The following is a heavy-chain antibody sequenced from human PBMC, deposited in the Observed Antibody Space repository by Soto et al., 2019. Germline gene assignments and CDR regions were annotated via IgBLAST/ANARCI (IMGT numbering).Heavy chain of an antibody. CDR3: ARDQGVAAAGITWFDP. D-gene: IGHD6-13*01. J-gene: IGHJ5*02. CDR1: GASMNSYH. V-gene: IGHV4-4*07. CDR2: IHISGST. Sequence: QVQLQASGPGLVKPSETLSLTCTVSGASMNSYHWSWIRQPAGKRLEWIGHIHISGSTNYNPSLKSRVTMSVDTSKNQFSLRLMSLTAADTAVYYCARDQGVAAAGITWFDPWGQGSLVTVSS.